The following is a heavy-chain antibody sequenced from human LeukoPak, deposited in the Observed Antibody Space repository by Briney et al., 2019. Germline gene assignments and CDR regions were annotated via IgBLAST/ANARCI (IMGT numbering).Heavy chain of an antibody. J-gene: IGHJ5*02. CDR2: IYYSGST. D-gene: IGHD2-21*02. CDR3: ARVPRGCGGDCAWFDP. CDR1: GGSISSGGYY. Sequence: SRTLSLTCTVSGGSISSGGYYWSWIRQHPGKGLEWIGYIYYSGSTYYNPSLKSRVTISVDTSKNQFSLKLSSVTAADTAVYYCARVPRGCGGDCAWFDPWGQGTLVTVSS. V-gene: IGHV4-31*03.